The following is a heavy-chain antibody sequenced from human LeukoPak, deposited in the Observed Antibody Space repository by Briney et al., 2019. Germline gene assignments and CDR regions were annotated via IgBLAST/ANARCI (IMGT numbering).Heavy chain of an antibody. Sequence: PGGSLRLSCAASGFTFDDYAMHWVRQAPGKGLEWVSGISWNSGSIGYADSVKGRFTISRDNAKNSLYLQMNSLRAEDTALYYCARADLLYDSSGYYPLEYFQHWGQGTLVTVSS. CDR2: ISWNSGSI. D-gene: IGHD3-22*01. V-gene: IGHV3-9*01. CDR1: GFTFDDYA. CDR3: ARADLLYDSSGYYPLEYFQH. J-gene: IGHJ1*01.